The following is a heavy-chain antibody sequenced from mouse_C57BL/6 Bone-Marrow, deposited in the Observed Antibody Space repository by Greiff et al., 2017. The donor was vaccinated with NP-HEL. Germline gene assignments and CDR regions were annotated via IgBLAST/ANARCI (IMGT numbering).Heavy chain of an antibody. J-gene: IGHJ1*03. CDR3: ATLYYYGSSYWYFDV. CDR1: GYSFTDYH. D-gene: IGHD1-1*01. Sequence: VQLQQSGPELVKPGASVKISCKASGYSFTDYHMNWVKQSNGKSLEWIGVINPNYGTTSYNQKFKGKATLTVDQSSSTAYMQLNSLTSEDSAVYYCATLYYYGSSYWYFDVWGTGTTVTVSS. V-gene: IGHV1-39*01. CDR2: INPNYGTT.